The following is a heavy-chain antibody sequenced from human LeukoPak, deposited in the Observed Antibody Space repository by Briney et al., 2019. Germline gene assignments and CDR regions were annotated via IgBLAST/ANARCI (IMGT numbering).Heavy chain of an antibody. CDR3: ARGIQDDYGYNWNLFDY. CDR1: GGAISSGSYY. Sequence: SETLSLTCTVSGGAISSGSYYWSWIRQPPGKGLEWIGYIYYSGSTNYNSSLKSRVTISVDTSKNQFSLKLRSVTAADTAVYYCARGIQDDYGYNWNLFDYWGQGTLVTVSS. V-gene: IGHV4-61*01. D-gene: IGHD1-7*01. CDR2: IYYSGST. J-gene: IGHJ4*02.